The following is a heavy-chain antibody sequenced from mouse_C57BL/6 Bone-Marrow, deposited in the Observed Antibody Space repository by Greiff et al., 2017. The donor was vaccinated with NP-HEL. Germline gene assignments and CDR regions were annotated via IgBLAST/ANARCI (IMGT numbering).Heavy chain of an antibody. D-gene: IGHD1-1*01. Sequence: VKLMESGAELVKPGASVKISCTASGYAFSSYWMNWVKQRPGKGLEWIGQIYPGDGDTNYNGKFKGKATLTADKSSSTAYMQLSSLTSEDSAVYFCARESYNYWYFDVWGTGTTVTVSS. CDR1: GYAFSSYW. J-gene: IGHJ1*03. V-gene: IGHV1-80*01. CDR3: ARESYNYWYFDV. CDR2: IYPGDGDT.